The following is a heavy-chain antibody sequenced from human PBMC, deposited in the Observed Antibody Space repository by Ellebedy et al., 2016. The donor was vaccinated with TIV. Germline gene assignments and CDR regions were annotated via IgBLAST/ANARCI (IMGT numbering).Heavy chain of an antibody. CDR3: AKEGEQWLVLDSGYYYGMDV. CDR1: GFTFRSYG. J-gene: IGHJ6*02. V-gene: IGHV3-30*18. D-gene: IGHD6-19*01. Sequence: GGSLRLSCAASGFTFRSYGMHRVRQAPGKGLEWVAIISYDGYSKYYSDSVKGRFTISRDNSGNTLFLQMNSLRLEDTAVYYCAKEGEQWLVLDSGYYYGMDVWGRGTTVTVSS. CDR2: ISYDGYSK.